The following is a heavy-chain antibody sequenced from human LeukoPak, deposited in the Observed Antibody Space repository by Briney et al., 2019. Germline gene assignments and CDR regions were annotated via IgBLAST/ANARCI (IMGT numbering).Heavy chain of an antibody. CDR1: GFTFSNFW. CDR2: IKQDGSEK. D-gene: IGHD5-24*01. J-gene: IGHJ5*02. CDR3: ARRDGPQSKNWFDP. V-gene: IGHV3-7*01. Sequence: PGGSLRLSCAASGFTFSNFWMSWVRQTPGKGLEWVANIKQDGSEKYYVDSVKGRFTISRDNAKNSLYLQMNSLRAKDTAVYYCARRDGPQSKNWFDPWGQGTLVTVSS.